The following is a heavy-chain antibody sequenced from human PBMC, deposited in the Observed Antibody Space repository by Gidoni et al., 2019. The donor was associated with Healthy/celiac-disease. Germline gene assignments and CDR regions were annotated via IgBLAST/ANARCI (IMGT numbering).Heavy chain of an antibody. CDR2: FDPEDGET. V-gene: IGHV1-24*01. CDR3: ATSITIFGVGHRGVRGVIPNY. Sequence: VSGYTLTELSMHWVRQAPGKGLEWMGGFDPEDGETIYAQKIQGRVTMTEDTSTDTAYMELSSLRSEDTAVYYCATSITIFGVGHRGVRGVIPNYWGQGTLVTVSS. CDR1: GYTLTELS. J-gene: IGHJ4*02. D-gene: IGHD3-3*01.